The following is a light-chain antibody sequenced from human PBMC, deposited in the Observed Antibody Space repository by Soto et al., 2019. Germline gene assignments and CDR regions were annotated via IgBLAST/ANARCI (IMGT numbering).Light chain of an antibody. J-gene: IGKJ2*01. CDR3: QQYGSSPLYT. V-gene: IGKV3-20*01. Sequence: EIVLTQSPGTLSLSPGERATLSCRASQSVSSSHLAWYQQKPGQAPRLLIYGASSRAPGIPDRFSGSGSGTDFTLTISRLEPEDFAVYDCQQYGSSPLYTFGQGTKLEI. CDR1: QSVSSSH. CDR2: GAS.